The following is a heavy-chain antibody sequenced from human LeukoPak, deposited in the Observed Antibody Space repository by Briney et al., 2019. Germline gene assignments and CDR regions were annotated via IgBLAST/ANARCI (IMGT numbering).Heavy chain of an antibody. Sequence: PGGSLRLSCAASGFTFSSYGMNWVRQAPGKGLEWVSYISSSSSTIYYADSVKGRFTISRDNAKNSLYLQMNSLRAEDTAVYYCARGGYDQGRPYYYYYYMDVWGKGTTVTVSS. CDR3: ARGGYDQGRPYYYYYYMDV. CDR2: ISSSSSTI. CDR1: GFTFSSYG. V-gene: IGHV3-48*04. J-gene: IGHJ6*03. D-gene: IGHD5-12*01.